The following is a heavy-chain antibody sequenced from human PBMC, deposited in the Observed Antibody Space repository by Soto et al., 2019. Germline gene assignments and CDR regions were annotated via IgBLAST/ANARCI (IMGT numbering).Heavy chain of an antibody. CDR2: ISYDGSNK. CDR1: GFTFSSYG. Sequence: QVQLVESGGGVVQPGRSLRLSCAASGFTFSSYGMHWVRQAPGKGLEWVAVISYDGSNKYYADSVKGRFTISRDNSKNTLYLQMNSLRAEDTAVYYCAKDRYDFPNPNRLYYFDYWGQGTLVTVSS. CDR3: AKDRYDFPNPNRLYYFDY. D-gene: IGHD3-3*01. J-gene: IGHJ4*02. V-gene: IGHV3-30*18.